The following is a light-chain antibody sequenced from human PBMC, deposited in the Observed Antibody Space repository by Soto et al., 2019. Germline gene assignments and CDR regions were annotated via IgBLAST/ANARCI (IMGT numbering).Light chain of an antibody. CDR2: DAS. V-gene: IGKV3-11*01. CDR3: QHRRSWPPRVT. Sequence: EVVLTQSPATLSLSPGERATLSCRASQSVSSYLAWYQQKPGQAPRLLIYDASTRATDIPARFSGSGSGTCFTLIVSSLEPEDFAVYYCQHRRSWPPRVTFGGGTSVQIK. J-gene: IGKJ4*01. CDR1: QSVSSY.